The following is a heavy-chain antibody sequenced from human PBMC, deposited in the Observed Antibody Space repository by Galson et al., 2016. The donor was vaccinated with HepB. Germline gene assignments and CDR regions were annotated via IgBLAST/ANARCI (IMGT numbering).Heavy chain of an antibody. CDR3: ARDRGYSDY. CDR2: INPDSGST. J-gene: IGHJ4*02. CDR1: GYTFTNNY. D-gene: IGHD6-13*01. Sequence: SVKVSCKASGYTFTNNYIHWVRQAPGQGLEWMGVINPDSGSTTYAQKFQGTVTMTRDTSTSTVYMELSSLRSEDTAVYYCARDRGYSDYWGQGTLVTVSS. V-gene: IGHV1-46*01.